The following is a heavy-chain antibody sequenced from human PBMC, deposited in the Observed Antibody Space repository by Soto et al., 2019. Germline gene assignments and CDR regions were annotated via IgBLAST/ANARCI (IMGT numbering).Heavy chain of an antibody. V-gene: IGHV4-34*02. CDR1: GGSFSGYY. D-gene: IGHD1-26*01. Sequence: QVQLQQWGAGLLKPSETLSLTCAVYGGSFSGYYWSWIRQPPGKGLELIGEINHSGGTNYNPSLKSRVTISVDTSKNQFSLKLSSVTAADTAVYYCARLRWEQPWVFDYWGQGTLVTVSS. CDR3: ARLRWEQPWVFDY. CDR2: INHSGGT. J-gene: IGHJ4*02.